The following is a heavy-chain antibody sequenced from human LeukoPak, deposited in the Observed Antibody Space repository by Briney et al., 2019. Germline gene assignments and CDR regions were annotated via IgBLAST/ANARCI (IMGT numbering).Heavy chain of an antibody. CDR3: ARVSRGYYYDSSGYYSNYYYGMDV. CDR2: TKQDGSEK. Sequence: GGSLRLSCAASGFTFSSYWMSWVRQAPGKGLEWVANTKQDGSEKYYVDSVKGRFTISRDNAKNSLYLQMNSLRAEDTAVYYCARVSRGYYYDSSGYYSNYYYGMDVWGQGTTVTVSS. J-gene: IGHJ6*02. CDR1: GFTFSSYW. V-gene: IGHV3-7*01. D-gene: IGHD3-22*01.